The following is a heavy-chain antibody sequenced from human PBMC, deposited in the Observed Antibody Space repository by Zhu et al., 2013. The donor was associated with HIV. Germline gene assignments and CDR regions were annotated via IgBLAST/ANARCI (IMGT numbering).Heavy chain of an antibody. Sequence: QVQLVQSGAEVKKPGASVKVSCKASGYTFTGYYMHWVRQAPGQGLEWMGWINPNSGGTNYARKFQGRFTMTRDTSIGTAYMELSSLGTNDTAVYYCARDAGISGTWGYFDLWGRGTLVTVSS. J-gene: IGHJ2*01. CDR3: ARDAGISGTWGYFDL. CDR1: GYTFTGYY. D-gene: IGHD1-7*01. V-gene: IGHV1-2*02. CDR2: INPNSGGT.